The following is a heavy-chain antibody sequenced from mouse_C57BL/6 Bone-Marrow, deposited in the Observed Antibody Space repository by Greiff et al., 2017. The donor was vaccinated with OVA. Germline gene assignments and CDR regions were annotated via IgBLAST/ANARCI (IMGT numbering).Heavy chain of an antibody. CDR2: INPSNGGT. CDR3: ARLGSWFGY. Sequence: EVQLQQPGPVLVKPGASVKMSCKASGYTFTDYYMNWVKQSHGKSLEWIGDINPSNGGTSYNQKFKGKATLTVDKSSSTAYMELNSLTSDDAAVYYSARLGSWFGYWGQGTLVAVST. CDR1: GYTFTDYY. D-gene: IGHD3-1*01. J-gene: IGHJ3*01. V-gene: IGHV1-19*01.